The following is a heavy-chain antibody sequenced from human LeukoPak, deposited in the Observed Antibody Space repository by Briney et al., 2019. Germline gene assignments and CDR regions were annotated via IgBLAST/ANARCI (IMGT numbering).Heavy chain of an antibody. Sequence: GGSLRLFCAASGFTFSSFGMHWVRQAPGKGLEWVTVTSYDGNEKYYADSVKGRFTISRDNSKNTVYLQMNSLRAEDTAVYYCATGGTIAATGRMGFWGQGTLVTVSS. CDR3: ATGGTIAATGRMGF. CDR2: TSYDGNEK. CDR1: GFTFSSFG. V-gene: IGHV3-30*03. J-gene: IGHJ4*02. D-gene: IGHD1-1*01.